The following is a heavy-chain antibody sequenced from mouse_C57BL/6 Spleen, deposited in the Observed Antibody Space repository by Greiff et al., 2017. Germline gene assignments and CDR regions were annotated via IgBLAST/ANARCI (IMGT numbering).Heavy chain of an antibody. CDR1: GYTFTSYW. Sequence: QVQLQQPGAELVMPGASVKLSCKASGYTFTSYWMHWVKQRPGQGLEWIGEIDPSDSYTNYHQKFKGKSTLTADKSSSTAYMQLSSLTSEDSAVYYCASYWDYDGNVGGTGTRVTVTS. J-gene: IGHJ1*03. CDR3: ASYWDYDGNV. CDR2: IDPSDSYT. V-gene: IGHV1-69*01. D-gene: IGHD2-4*01.